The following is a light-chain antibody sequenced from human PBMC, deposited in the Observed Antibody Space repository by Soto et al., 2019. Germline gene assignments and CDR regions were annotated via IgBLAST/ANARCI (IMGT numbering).Light chain of an antibody. Sequence: QSVLTQPASVSWSPGQSITISCSGTSSDIGSYNHVAWYQQFPGKSPKLMIYAVSDRPSGVSDRFSGSKSGITASLTISGLRTEDEADYYCISYTDRQSYLFGTGTKVTVL. CDR3: ISYTDRQSYL. CDR2: AVS. V-gene: IGLV2-14*03. J-gene: IGLJ1*01. CDR1: SSDIGSYNH.